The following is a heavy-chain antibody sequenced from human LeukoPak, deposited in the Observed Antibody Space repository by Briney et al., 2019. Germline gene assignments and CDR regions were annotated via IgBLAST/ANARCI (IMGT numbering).Heavy chain of an antibody. CDR1: GFTFSSYA. CDR2: ITPGGGNT. J-gene: IGHJ4*02. D-gene: IGHD6-19*01. Sequence: GGSLRLSCVASGFTFSSYAMTWVRQAPGKGLEWVSGITPGGGNTYYADSVRGRFTISRDNSKNTLYLQMNSLRAEDTAVYYCAKSGDGTGWSKYYSDYWGQGTLVTVSS. CDR3: AKSGDGTGWSKYYSDY. V-gene: IGHV3-23*01.